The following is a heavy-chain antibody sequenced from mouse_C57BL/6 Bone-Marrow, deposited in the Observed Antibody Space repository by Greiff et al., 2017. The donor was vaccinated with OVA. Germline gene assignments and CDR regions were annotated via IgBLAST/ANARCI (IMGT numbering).Heavy chain of an antibody. J-gene: IGHJ1*03. V-gene: IGHV5-4*01. Sequence: EVQLQESGGGLVKPGGSLKLSCAASGFTFSSYAMSWVRQTPEKRLEWVATISDGGSYTYYPDNVKGRFTISRDNAKNNLYLQMSHLKSEDTAMYYCARDKDGNYWYFDVWGTGTTVTVSS. CDR3: ARDKDGNYWYFDV. D-gene: IGHD2-1*01. CDR2: ISDGGSYT. CDR1: GFTFSSYA.